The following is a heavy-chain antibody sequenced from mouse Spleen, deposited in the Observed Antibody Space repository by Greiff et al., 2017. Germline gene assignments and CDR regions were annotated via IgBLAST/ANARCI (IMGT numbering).Heavy chain of an antibody. CDR1: GFAFSSYD. Sequence: EVKLMESGGGLVKPGGSLKLSCAASGFAFSSYDMSWVRQTPEKRLEWVAYISSGGGSTYYPDTVKGRFTISRDNAKNTLYLQMSSLKSEDTAMYYCARHQPYWDEGDYWGEGTSVAVSS. D-gene: IGHD4-1*01. V-gene: IGHV5-12-1*01. CDR2: ISSGGGST. CDR3: ARHQPYWDEGDY. J-gene: IGHJ4*01.